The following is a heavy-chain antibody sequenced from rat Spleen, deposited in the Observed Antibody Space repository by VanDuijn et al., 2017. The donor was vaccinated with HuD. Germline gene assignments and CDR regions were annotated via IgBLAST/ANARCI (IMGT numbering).Heavy chain of an antibody. CDR3: ARHWGY. V-gene: IGHV5-29*01. J-gene: IGHJ2*01. CDR1: GFTFSDYG. Sequence: EVQLVESGGGLVQPGRALKLSCAASGFTFSDYGMAWVRQAPTQGLEWVASISYDGGSTYYRDSVKGRFTISRDNAKSTLYLQVDSLRSEDTATYYCARHWGYWGQGVMVTVSS. CDR2: ISYDGGST. D-gene: IGHD4-6*01.